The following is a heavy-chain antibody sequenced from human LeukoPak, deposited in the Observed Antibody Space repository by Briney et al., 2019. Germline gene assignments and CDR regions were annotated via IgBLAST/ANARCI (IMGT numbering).Heavy chain of an antibody. CDR1: GGTFSSYA. J-gene: IGHJ4*02. D-gene: IGHD1-26*01. Sequence: SVKVSCKASGGTFSSYAISWVRQAPGQGLEWMGRIIPIFGIANYAQKFQGSVTITADKSTSTAYMELSSLRSEDTAVYYCARGDSGSYLAFYWGQGTLVTVSS. V-gene: IGHV1-69*04. CDR2: IIPIFGIA. CDR3: ARGDSGSYLAFY.